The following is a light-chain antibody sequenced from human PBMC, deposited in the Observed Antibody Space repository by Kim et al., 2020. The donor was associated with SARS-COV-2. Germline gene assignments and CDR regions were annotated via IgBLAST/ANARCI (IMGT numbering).Light chain of an antibody. CDR1: QIVRDRN. V-gene: IGKV3-20*01. J-gene: IGKJ2*01. CDR2: GAS. Sequence: EIVLTQSPGTLSLSPGERATLSCRASQIVRDRNLAWYQHKPGQAPRVLIYGASSRATGIPDRFSGSGSGTDFTLTISRLEPEDFAVYYCQQYGTSPYTFGQGTKLEI. CDR3: QQYGTSPYT.